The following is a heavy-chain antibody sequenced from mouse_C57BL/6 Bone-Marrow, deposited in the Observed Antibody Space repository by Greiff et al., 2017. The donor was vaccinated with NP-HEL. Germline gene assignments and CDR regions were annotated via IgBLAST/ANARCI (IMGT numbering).Heavy chain of an antibody. J-gene: IGHJ4*01. CDR3: ARRYDGYFAMDY. Sequence: EVHLVESGGGLVQPGESLKLSCESNEYEFPSHDMSWVRKTPEKRLELVAAINRDGGSTYYPDTMERRFIISRDNTKKTLYLQMSSLRSEDTALYYCARRYDGYFAMDYWGQGTSVTVSS. CDR2: INRDGGST. V-gene: IGHV5-2*01. CDR1: EYEFPSHD. D-gene: IGHD2-3*01.